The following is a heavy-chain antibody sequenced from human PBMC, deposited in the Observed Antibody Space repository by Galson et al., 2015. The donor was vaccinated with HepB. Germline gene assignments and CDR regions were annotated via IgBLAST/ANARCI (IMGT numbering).Heavy chain of an antibody. V-gene: IGHV3-30*04. D-gene: IGHD5-24*01. Sequence: SLRLSCAASGFTFDSYAMHWVRQAPGKGLEWVAAITYDGSNKYYADSFNGRFTISRDNPKNTLYLQMNSLRGEDTAVYYCCSDGYNFDYWGHGTLVTVSS. J-gene: IGHJ4*01. CDR1: GFTFDSYA. CDR2: ITYDGSNK. CDR3: CSDGYNFDY.